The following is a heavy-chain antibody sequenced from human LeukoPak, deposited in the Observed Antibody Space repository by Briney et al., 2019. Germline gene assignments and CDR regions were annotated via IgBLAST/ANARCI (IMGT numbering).Heavy chain of an antibody. CDR1: GYTFTSYG. V-gene: IGHV1-18*01. D-gene: IGHD1-26*01. CDR3: ERGDSGSYPPPPDY. J-gene: IGHJ4*02. CDR2: ISAYNGNT. Sequence: ASVKVSCKASGYTFTSYGISWVRQAPGQGLEWMGWISAYNGNTNYAQKLQGRVTMTTDTSTSTAYMELRSLRSDDTAVYYCERGDSGSYPPPPDYWGQGTLVTVSS.